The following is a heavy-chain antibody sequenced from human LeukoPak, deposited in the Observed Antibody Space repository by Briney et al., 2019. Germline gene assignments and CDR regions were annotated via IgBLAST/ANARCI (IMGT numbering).Heavy chain of an antibody. J-gene: IGHJ3*02. Sequence: SETLSLACTVSGGSISSYYWSWIRQPPGKGLEWIGYIYYSGSTNYNPSLKSRVTISVDTSKNQFSLKLSSVTAADTAVYYCARHYDAFDIWGQGTMVTVSS. CDR3: ARHYDAFDI. CDR1: GGSISSYY. CDR2: IYYSGST. V-gene: IGHV4-59*08.